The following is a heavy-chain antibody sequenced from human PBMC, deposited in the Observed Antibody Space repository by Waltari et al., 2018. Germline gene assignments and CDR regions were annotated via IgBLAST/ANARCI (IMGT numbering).Heavy chain of an antibody. V-gene: IGHV4-34*01. Sequence: QVHLHQWGAGQLQPSETLSLTCVVNGGSVRGYYWGWVRQAPGKGLEWIGEINHSPNRNYNPSLRSRVDMSVVTSKNQFSLKLNFVTAADTGVYYCVRLEDCSGPGGNCYSGDPFALDVWGQGTTVTVSS. D-gene: IGHD2-15*01. CDR3: VRLEDCSGPGGNCYSGDPFALDV. J-gene: IGHJ6*02. CDR2: INHSPNR. CDR1: GGSVRGYY.